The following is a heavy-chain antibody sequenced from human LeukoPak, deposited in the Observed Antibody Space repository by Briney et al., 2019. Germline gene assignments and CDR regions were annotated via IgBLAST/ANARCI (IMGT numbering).Heavy chain of an antibody. CDR3: ALRGYGDYSPFDY. V-gene: IGHV3-23*01. CDR2: ISDSGGIT. Sequence: GGSLRLSCAASGFTFSSYGMHWVRQAPGKGLEWVSVISDSGGITFYADSVKGRFTISRDNSKNTLFLHMNSLTADDTAVYFCALRGYGDYSPFDYWGQGTLVTVSS. J-gene: IGHJ4*02. CDR1: GFTFSSYG. D-gene: IGHD4-17*01.